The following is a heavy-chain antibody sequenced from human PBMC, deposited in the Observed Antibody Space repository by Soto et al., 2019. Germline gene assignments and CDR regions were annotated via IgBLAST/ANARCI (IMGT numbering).Heavy chain of an antibody. Sequence: PGGSLRLSCVASGFTFSSYGMHWVRQAPGKGLEWVAVMSYDGSHEYYADSVKGRFTISRDNSKTILYLQMNSLRLEDTAVYYCAKGSVLRVVEAPLAILGGVDVWGQGAMVTVPS. CDR1: GFTFSSYG. J-gene: IGHJ6*02. CDR3: AKGSVLRVVEAPLAILGGVDV. D-gene: IGHD2-8*01. CDR2: MSYDGSHE. V-gene: IGHV3-33*06.